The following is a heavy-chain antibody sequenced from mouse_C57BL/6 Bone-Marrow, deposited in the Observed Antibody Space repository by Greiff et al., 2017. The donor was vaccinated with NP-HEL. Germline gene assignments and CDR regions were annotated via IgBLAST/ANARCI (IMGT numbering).Heavy chain of an antibody. Sequence: EVKLMESGGGLVQPGGSLKLSCAASGFTFSDYGMAWVRQAPRKGPEWVAFISNLAYSIYYADTVTGRFTISRENAKNTLYLEMSSLRSEDTAMYYCARQGDYYPSRGAMDYWGQGTSVTVSS. J-gene: IGHJ4*01. CDR1: GFTFSDYG. D-gene: IGHD1-1*01. CDR2: ISNLAYSI. CDR3: ARQGDYYPSRGAMDY. V-gene: IGHV5-15*01.